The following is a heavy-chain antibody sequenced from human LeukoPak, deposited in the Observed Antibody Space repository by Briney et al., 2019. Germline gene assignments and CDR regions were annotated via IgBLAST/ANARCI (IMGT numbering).Heavy chain of an antibody. CDR3: AINYDSFDY. CDR2: ISYDGTNK. CDR1: GFTFSDYA. V-gene: IGHV3-30-3*01. Sequence: GGSLRLSCAASGFTFSDYAMHWVRQAPGKGLEWVALISYDGTNKYYADSVKGRFTNSRDNSRNTLYLQMNSLRAEDTAVYYCAINYDSFDYWGQGTLVTVSS. D-gene: IGHD3-3*01. J-gene: IGHJ4*02.